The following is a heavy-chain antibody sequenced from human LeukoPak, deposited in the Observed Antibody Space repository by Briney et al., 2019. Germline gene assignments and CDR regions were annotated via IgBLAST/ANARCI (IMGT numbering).Heavy chain of an antibody. CDR3: ASSTPYYDILTGYYN. CDR1: GGSFSGYY. V-gene: IGHV4-34*01. CDR2: INHSGST. Sequence: SETLSLTCAVYGGSFSGYYWSWIRQPPGKGLEWIGEINHSGSTNYNPSLKSRVTISVDTSKNQFSLKLRSVTAADTAVYYCASSTPYYDILTGYYNWGQGTLVTVSS. J-gene: IGHJ4*02. D-gene: IGHD3-9*01.